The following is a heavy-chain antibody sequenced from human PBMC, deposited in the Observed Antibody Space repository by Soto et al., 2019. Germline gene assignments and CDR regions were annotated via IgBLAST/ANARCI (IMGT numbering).Heavy chain of an antibody. CDR2: INYSGST. J-gene: IGHJ5*02. CDR1: GGSFSDHY. V-gene: IGHV4-34*01. Sequence: QVQLQQWGAGLLKPSETLSLTCAVYGGSFSDHYWSWIRQPPEKGLEWIGNINYSGSTNYNPSLKSRVTISVDTSKNQFSLKLSSVTAADTAVYFCARQGRWEFLSAHNWFDPWGQGTLVTVSS. D-gene: IGHD1-26*01. CDR3: ARQGRWEFLSAHNWFDP.